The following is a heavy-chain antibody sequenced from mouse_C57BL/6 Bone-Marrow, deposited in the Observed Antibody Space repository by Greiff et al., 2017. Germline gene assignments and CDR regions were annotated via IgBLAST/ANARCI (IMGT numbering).Heavy chain of an antibody. J-gene: IGHJ3*01. CDR2: ISNGGGST. V-gene: IGHV5-12*01. Sequence: EVKLVESGGGLVQPGGSLKLSCAASGFTFSDYYMYWVRQTPEKRLEWVAYISNGGGSTYYPDTVKGRFTISRDNAKNTLYLQMSRLKSEDTAMYYCARHDDYDAWFAYGGQGTLVTVSA. CDR3: ARHDDYDAWFAY. D-gene: IGHD2-4*01. CDR1: GFTFSDYY.